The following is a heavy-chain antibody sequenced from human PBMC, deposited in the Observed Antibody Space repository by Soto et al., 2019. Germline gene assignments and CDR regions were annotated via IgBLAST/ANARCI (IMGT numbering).Heavy chain of an antibody. Sequence: SETLSLTCAVSGGSITSGNSYSCACIRQPPGRGLEWIGSISQTGATSYNPSLKSRVSVSLDKSKNQFSLRLSSVTAADMAVYYCARAVSPYFGTWFDPWGQGTLVTVSS. CDR2: ISQTGAT. CDR3: ARAVSPYFGTWFDP. J-gene: IGHJ5*02. D-gene: IGHD3-10*01. V-gene: IGHV4-30-2*01. CDR1: GGSITSGNSYS.